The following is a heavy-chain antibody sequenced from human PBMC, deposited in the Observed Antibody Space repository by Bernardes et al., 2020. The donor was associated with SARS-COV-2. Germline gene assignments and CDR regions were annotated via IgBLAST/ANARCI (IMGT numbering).Heavy chain of an antibody. J-gene: IGHJ5*02. V-gene: IGHV3-23*01. CDR2: ITDSGGDT. CDR3: ATFDSSGYYYGA. CDR1: GFSFSSYA. D-gene: IGHD3-22*01. Sequence: GGSLRLSCSASGFSFSSYAMSWVRQTPGNGLEWVSAITDSGGDTYHADSVKGRFTISRDTSKNTLFLHMTVLSAEDTAVYYCATFDSSGYYYGAWGQGTLVTVSS.